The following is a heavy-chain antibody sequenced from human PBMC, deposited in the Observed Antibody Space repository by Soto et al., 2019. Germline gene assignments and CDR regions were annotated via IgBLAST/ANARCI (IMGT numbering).Heavy chain of an antibody. Sequence: QLQLQESGPGLVKPSETLSLTCTVSGGSISSSSYYWGWIRQPPGKGLEWIGSIYYSGSTYYNPSLKSRVTISVDTSKNQFSLKLSSVTAADTAVYYCARPSGYDCMDVWGKGTTVTVSS. CDR2: IYYSGST. CDR3: ARPSGYDCMDV. D-gene: IGHD5-12*01. J-gene: IGHJ6*03. V-gene: IGHV4-39*01. CDR1: GGSISSSSYY.